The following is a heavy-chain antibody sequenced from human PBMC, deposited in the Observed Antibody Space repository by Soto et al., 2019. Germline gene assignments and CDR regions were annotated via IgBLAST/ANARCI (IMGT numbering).Heavy chain of an antibody. CDR3: ARRGIAAAGTLSAFDY. CDR2: IYHSGST. D-gene: IGHD6-13*01. CDR1: GGSISSSNW. Sequence: QVQLQESGPGLVKPSGTLPLTCAVSGGSISSSNWWSWGRQPPGKGLEWIGEIYHSGSTNYNPSLKSRVTISVDKSKTQFSLKLSSVTAADTAVYYCARRGIAAAGTLSAFDYWGQGTLVTVSS. V-gene: IGHV4-4*02. J-gene: IGHJ4*02.